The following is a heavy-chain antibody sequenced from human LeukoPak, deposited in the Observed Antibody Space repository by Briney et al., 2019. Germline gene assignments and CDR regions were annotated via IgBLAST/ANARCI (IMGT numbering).Heavy chain of an antibody. CDR1: GGSISSSSYY. D-gene: IGHD3-22*01. V-gene: IGHV4-39*07. J-gene: IGHJ4*02. CDR3: ARNYYDSSGYPDY. CDR2: IYYSGGT. Sequence: PSETLSLTCTVSGGSISSSSYYWGWIRQPPGKGLEWIGNIYYSGGTYYNPSLKSRVTISVDTSRNQFSLKLSSVTAADTAVYYCARNYYDSSGYPDYWGQGTLVTVSS.